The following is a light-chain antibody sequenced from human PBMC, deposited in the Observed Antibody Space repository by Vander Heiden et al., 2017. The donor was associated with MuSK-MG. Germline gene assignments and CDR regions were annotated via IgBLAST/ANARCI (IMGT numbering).Light chain of an antibody. Sequence: DIVMTQSPLSLPVTPGEPASISCRSSQSLLHSNGYNYLDWYLQKPGQSPQLLIYLGSNRASGVPDRFSGSGSGTDFTLKISRVEAEDVGVYYCGQPLQTPWTFGQGTKVEIK. CDR3: GQPLQTPWT. J-gene: IGKJ1*01. CDR2: LGS. CDR1: QSLLHSNGYNY. V-gene: IGKV2-28*01.